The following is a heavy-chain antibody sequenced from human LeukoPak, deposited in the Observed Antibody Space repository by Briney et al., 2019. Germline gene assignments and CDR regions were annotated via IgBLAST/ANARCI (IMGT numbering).Heavy chain of an antibody. CDR1: GFTFSNYA. V-gene: IGHV3-23*01. D-gene: IGHD3-9*01. CDR2: ISGSGGNT. J-gene: IGHJ3*02. CDR3: ARIQIPNYDILIPHGAFDI. Sequence: PGGSLRLSCAASGFTFSNYAMSWVRQAPGKGPEWVSNISGSGGNTYYADSVKGRFTISRDNAKNSLYLQMNSLRAEDTAVYYCARIQIPNYDILIPHGAFDIWGQGTMVTVSS.